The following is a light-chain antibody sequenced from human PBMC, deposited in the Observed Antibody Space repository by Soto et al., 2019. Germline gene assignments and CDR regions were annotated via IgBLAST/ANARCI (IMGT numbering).Light chain of an antibody. Sequence: EIVLTQSPGTLSLSPGERATLSCRASQTVGSAYLAWYQHKPGQAPRLLIYGTSSRATGIPDRISGSGSGTDFTLTISRLEPEDVEVYYCQQYGSSRWTFGQGTKVEAK. V-gene: IGKV3-20*01. CDR2: GTS. CDR3: QQYGSSRWT. CDR1: QTVGSAY. J-gene: IGKJ1*01.